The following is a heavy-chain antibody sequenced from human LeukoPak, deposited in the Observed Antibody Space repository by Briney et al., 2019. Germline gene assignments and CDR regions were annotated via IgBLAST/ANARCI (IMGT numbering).Heavy chain of an antibody. CDR2: ISYDGSNK. J-gene: IGHJ3*02. Sequence: PGGSLRLSCAASGFTFSSYAMHWVRQAPGKGLEWVAVISYDGSNKYYADSVKGRFTISRDNSKNTLYLQMNSLRAEDTAAYYCAREQLEGSPAFDIWGQGTMVTVSS. CDR3: AREQLEGSPAFDI. CDR1: GFTFSSYA. D-gene: IGHD3-10*01. V-gene: IGHV3-30-3*01.